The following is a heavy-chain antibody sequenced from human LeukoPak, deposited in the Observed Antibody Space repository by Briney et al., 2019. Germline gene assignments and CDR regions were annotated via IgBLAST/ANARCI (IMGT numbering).Heavy chain of an antibody. CDR1: GGSFSGYY. CDR3: AREGCTNGVCYTNYYYYMDV. Sequence: NPSETLSLTYAVYGGSFSGYYWSWIRQPPGKGLEWIGEINHSGSTNYNPALKSRVTISVDTSKNQFSLKLSSVTAADTAVYYCAREGCTNGVCYTNYYYYMDVWGKGTTVTVSS. V-gene: IGHV4-34*01. J-gene: IGHJ6*03. D-gene: IGHD2-8*01. CDR2: INHSGST.